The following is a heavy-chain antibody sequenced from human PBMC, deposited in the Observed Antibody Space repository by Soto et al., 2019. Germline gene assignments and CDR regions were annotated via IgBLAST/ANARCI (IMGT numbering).Heavy chain of an antibody. CDR2: INAGNGNT. D-gene: IGHD3-10*01. V-gene: IGHV1-3*01. Sequence: GASVKVSCTASGYTFTIYAMHWVRQAPGQRLEWMGWINAGNGNTKYSQKFQGRVTITRDTSASTAYMELSSLRSEDTAVYYCGRFGELFSSDYWGQGTLVTVSS. J-gene: IGHJ4*02. CDR3: GRFGELFSSDY. CDR1: GYTFTIYA.